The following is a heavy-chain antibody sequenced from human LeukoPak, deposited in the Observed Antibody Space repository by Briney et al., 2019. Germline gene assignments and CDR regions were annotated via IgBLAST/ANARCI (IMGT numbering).Heavy chain of an antibody. Sequence: GGSLRLSCAASGVTFSDYYMNWVRQAPGKGLEWVSLIFGDNSTHYADSVRGRFSISRDNSKNTVYLQMNSLRAEDTAVYYCAKPTLIYDILTGPHYFDYWGQGTLVTVSS. CDR3: AKPTLIYDILTGPHYFDY. CDR2: IFGDNST. CDR1: GVTFSDYY. J-gene: IGHJ4*02. D-gene: IGHD3-9*01. V-gene: IGHV3-53*01.